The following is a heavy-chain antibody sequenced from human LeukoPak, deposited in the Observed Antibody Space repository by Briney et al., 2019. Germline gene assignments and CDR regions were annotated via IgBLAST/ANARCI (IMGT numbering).Heavy chain of an antibody. CDR2: IYPGDSGT. Sequence: GESLKISWQAPGYSFTSYWIGWVGQMPGKGLEWMGIIYPGDSGTSYSTPFQGQVTSSADKSISTAYLQWSSLKASDTAVYYCARSGDDIISGARVYYMDVWGKGTTVTVSS. J-gene: IGHJ6*03. CDR3: ARSGDDIISGARVYYMDV. CDR1: GYSFTSYW. D-gene: IGHD3-10*01. V-gene: IGHV5-51*01.